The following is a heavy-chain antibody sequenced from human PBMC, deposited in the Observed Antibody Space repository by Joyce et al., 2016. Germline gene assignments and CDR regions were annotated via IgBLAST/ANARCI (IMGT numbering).Heavy chain of an antibody. CDR3: ARDRDHTLDY. CDR1: GLTFSTNA. CDR2: MSYDESNK. D-gene: IGHD1-14*01. Sequence: QVQLVESGGGVVQPGRSLRLSCAASGLTFSTNAMHWVRQAPGKGLEWVAIMSYDESNKYYPDSVKGRFTISRDNSKNTLYLQMNSLRAEDTAVYYCARDRDHTLDYWGQGTLVTVSS. V-gene: IGHV3-30-3*01. J-gene: IGHJ4*02.